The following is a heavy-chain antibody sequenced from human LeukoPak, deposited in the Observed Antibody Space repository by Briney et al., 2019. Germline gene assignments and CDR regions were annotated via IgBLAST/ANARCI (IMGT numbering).Heavy chain of an antibody. V-gene: IGHV4-59*01. Sequence: SETLSLTCTVSGGSISSYYWSWLRQPPGKGLEWIGYIYYSGYTNHNPSLKSRVAISVDTSKNQFSLKLSSVTAADTAVYYCARSLGTYYYDISGFVYFQHWGQGTLVTVSS. J-gene: IGHJ1*01. CDR1: GGSISSYY. CDR3: ARSLGTYYYDISGFVYFQH. D-gene: IGHD3-22*01. CDR2: IYYSGYT.